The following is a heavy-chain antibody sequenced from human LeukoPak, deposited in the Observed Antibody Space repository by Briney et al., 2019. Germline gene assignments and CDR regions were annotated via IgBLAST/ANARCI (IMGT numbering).Heavy chain of an antibody. D-gene: IGHD4/OR15-4a*01. J-gene: IGHJ4*02. CDR1: GFTFSSYA. CDR3: AKESDYGDYFDY. V-gene: IGHV3-23*01. Sequence: EGSLRLSCAASGFTFSSYAMGWVRQAPGKGLEWVSVISGSGGSTNYADSVKGWFTIFRDNAKNTLYPQMNSLRAEDTAIYYCAKESDYGDYFDYWGQGTLVTVSS. CDR2: ISGSGGST.